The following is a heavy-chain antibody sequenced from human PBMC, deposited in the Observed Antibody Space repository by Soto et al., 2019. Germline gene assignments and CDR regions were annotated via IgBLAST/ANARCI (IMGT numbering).Heavy chain of an antibody. D-gene: IGHD6-19*01. V-gene: IGHV4-39*01. Sequence: HLQLQESGPGLVKPAETLSLTCTVSGCSISSSSYYWGWIRQPPGTVLEWIGSIYYSGSTYYNPSLKSRVTISVDPSKNLFSLTLSSVTAADTAVYYCARQDSSVDNWFDPWGQGTLVTVSS. CDR1: GCSISSSSYY. CDR3: ARQDSSVDNWFDP. CDR2: IYYSGST. J-gene: IGHJ5*02.